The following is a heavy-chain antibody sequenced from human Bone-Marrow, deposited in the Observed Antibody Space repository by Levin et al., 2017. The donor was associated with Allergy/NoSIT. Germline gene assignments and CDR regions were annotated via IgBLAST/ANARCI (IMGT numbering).Heavy chain of an antibody. CDR1: GGSIITGDYD. D-gene: IGHD1-26*01. Sequence: SETLSLTCTVSGGSIITGDYDWSWIRQPPGKGLEWIGYIHHSGNTDYKSSLKSRLTISVDASKTQISLRLRSVTAADTAVYYCARGGVGYYNAMDVWGQGTTVIVSS. V-gene: IGHV4-30-4*01. J-gene: IGHJ6*02. CDR2: IHHSGNT. CDR3: ARGGVGYYNAMDV.